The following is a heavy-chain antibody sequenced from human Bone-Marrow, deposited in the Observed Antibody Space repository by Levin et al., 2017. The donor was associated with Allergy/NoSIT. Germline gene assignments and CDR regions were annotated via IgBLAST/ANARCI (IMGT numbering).Heavy chain of an antibody. V-gene: IGHV3-21*01. CDR1: GFTFSSYS. CDR3: ARDLKDLDAFDI. J-gene: IGHJ3*02. Sequence: GESLKISCAASGFTFSSYSMNWVRQAPGKGLEWVSSISSSSSYIYYADSVKGRFTISRDNAKNSLYLQMNSLRAEDTAVYYCARDLKDLDAFDIWGQGTMVTVSS. CDR2: ISSSSSYI.